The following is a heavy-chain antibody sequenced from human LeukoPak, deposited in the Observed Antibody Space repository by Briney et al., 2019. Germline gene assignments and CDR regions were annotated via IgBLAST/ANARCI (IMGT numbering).Heavy chain of an antibody. CDR2: IYSGDTT. Sequence: PGGSLRLSCAASGFTVSSNYMNWVRQAPGKGLEWVSVIYSGDTTYYADSVKGRFTISRDNSKNTLYLQMNSLRAEDTAVYYCARAVSGSYYFDYWGQGTLVTVSS. V-gene: IGHV3-53*01. CDR3: ARAVSGSYYFDY. CDR1: GFTVSSNY. D-gene: IGHD1-26*01. J-gene: IGHJ4*02.